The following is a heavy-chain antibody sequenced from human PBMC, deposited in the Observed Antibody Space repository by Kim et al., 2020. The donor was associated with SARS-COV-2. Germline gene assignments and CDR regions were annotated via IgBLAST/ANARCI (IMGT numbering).Heavy chain of an antibody. CDR3: ARRQTRRNIVVVPAAYLY. Sequence: SETLSLTCTVSGGSISSSSYYWGWIRQPPGKGLEWIGSIYYSGSTYYNPSLKSRVTISVDTSKNQFSLKLSSVTAADTAVYYCARRQTRRNIVVVPAAYLYWGQGTLVTVSS. CDR1: GGSISSSSYY. J-gene: IGHJ4*02. CDR2: IYYSGST. D-gene: IGHD2-2*01. V-gene: IGHV4-39*01.